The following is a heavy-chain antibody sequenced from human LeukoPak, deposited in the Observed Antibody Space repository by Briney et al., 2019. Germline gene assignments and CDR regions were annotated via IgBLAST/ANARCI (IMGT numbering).Heavy chain of an antibody. J-gene: IGHJ4*02. CDR2: ISYDGSSK. CDR1: GFTFSSYA. V-gene: IGHV3-30-3*01. D-gene: IGHD3-16*01. CDR3: VGEIGPRSFDY. Sequence: GRSLRLSCAASGFTFSSYAMHWARQASGKGLEWVAVISYDGSSKYYADSVKGRFTISRDNSINALYLQMNSLRLDDTAVYYCVGEIGPRSFDYWGQGTLVTVSS.